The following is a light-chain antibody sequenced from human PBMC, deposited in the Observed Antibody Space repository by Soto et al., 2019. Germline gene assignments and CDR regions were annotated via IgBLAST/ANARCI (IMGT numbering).Light chain of an antibody. V-gene: IGKV3-20*01. CDR3: QQYGSSGFT. Sequence: ELVLTQSPGTLSLSPGERATLSCRASQSVSSSYLAWYQQKPGQAPRLLIYDASSRATGIPDRFSGSGSGTDFTLTISRLEPEDFAVYYCQQYGSSGFTFGPGTKVDIK. CDR1: QSVSSSY. J-gene: IGKJ3*01. CDR2: DAS.